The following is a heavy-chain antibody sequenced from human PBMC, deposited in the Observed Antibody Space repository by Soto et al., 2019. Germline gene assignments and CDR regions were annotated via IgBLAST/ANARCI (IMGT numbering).Heavy chain of an antibody. CDR1: GYSFTAYG. J-gene: IGHJ4*02. CDR2: ISAYNGKK. Sequence: QVHLVQSGVEVKKPGASVQVSCKASGYSFTAYGFNWVRQAPGQGLEWMGYISAYNGKKYYAQKFRGRVTLTTDTSTSTAYMELMSLRSDDXXXXXCARDNDPGRRFDYWGQGTLVTVSS. V-gene: IGHV1-18*04. CDR3: ARDNDPGRRFDY. D-gene: IGHD6-6*01.